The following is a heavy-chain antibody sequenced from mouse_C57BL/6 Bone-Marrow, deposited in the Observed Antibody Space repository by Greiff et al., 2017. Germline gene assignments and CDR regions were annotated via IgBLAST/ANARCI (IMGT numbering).Heavy chain of an antibody. CDR3: ASVYDGYWSY. D-gene: IGHD2-3*01. CDR2: IDPSDSYT. V-gene: IGHV1-50*01. CDR1: GYTFTSYW. J-gene: IGHJ2*01. Sequence: QVQLQQPGAELVKPGASVKLSCKASGYTFTSYWMQWVKQRPGQGLEWIGGIDPSDSYTNYNQKFKGKATLTVDTSSSTAYMQLSSLTSEDSAVYYCASVYDGYWSYWGQGTTLTVSS.